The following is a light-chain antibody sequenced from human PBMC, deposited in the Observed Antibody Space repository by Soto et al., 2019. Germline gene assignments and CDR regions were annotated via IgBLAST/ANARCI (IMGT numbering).Light chain of an antibody. V-gene: IGKV3-20*01. Sequence: IVLTQSPGPLSLSPGESATLSCRASQSVSNNYLACYQQKPGQAPRLLIYGASNRATGIPDRFSGSGSGTDFTLTISRLEPEDFAVYYCKQYGSSGTCGQGNKVDIK. CDR1: QSVSNNY. J-gene: IGKJ1*01. CDR3: KQYGSSGT. CDR2: GAS.